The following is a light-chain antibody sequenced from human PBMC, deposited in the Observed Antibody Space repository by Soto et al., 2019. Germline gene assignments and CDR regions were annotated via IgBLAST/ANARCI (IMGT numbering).Light chain of an antibody. Sequence: QSVLTQPPSASGTPGQRVTISCSGTRFNIGSNTVSWYQQLPGTAPKLLIYSDNQRPSGVPERFSGSKSGTSASLAISGLQSEDEAHYYCAAWDDRLNGHVEFGGGTKVTVL. J-gene: IGLJ2*01. CDR3: AAWDDRLNGHVE. V-gene: IGLV1-44*01. CDR2: SDN. CDR1: RFNIGSNT.